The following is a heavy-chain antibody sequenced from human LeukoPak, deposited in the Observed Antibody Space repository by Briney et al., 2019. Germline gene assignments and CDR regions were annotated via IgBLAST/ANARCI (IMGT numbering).Heavy chain of an antibody. V-gene: IGHV3-73*01. Sequence: GGSLRLSCAASGFTFSGSAMHWVRQASGKGLEWVGRIRSKANSYATAYAASVKGRFTISRDDSKNTAYLQVNSLKTEDTAVYYCTTRDSSGYYADYWGQGTLVTVSS. CDR2: IRSKANSYAT. J-gene: IGHJ4*02. D-gene: IGHD3-22*01. CDR1: GFTFSGSA. CDR3: TTRDSSGYYADY.